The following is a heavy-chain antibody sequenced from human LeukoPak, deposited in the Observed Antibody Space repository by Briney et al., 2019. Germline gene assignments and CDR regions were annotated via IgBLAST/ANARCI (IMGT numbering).Heavy chain of an antibody. CDR2: IIPIFGTA. D-gene: IGHD5-12*01. CDR1: GGTFSSYA. J-gene: IGHJ4*02. CDR3: ARVGGAEGDQEDNGHSGYG. Sequence: ASVKVSCKASGGTFSSYAISWVRQAPGQGLEWMGRIIPIFGTANYAQKFQGRVTITADKSTSTAYMELSSLRSEDTAVYYCARVGGAEGDQEDNGHSGYGWGQGTLVTVSS. V-gene: IGHV1-69*06.